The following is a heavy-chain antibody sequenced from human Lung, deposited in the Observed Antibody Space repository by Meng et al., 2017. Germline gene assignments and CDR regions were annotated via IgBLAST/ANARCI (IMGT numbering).Heavy chain of an antibody. CDR2: IFHSGST. CDR1: GGSITSSTW. J-gene: IGHJ4*02. Sequence: RLRQLGPGLVKPSGPLSLTCAVSGGSITSSTWWSWVRQTPGKGLEWFGEIFHSGSTNYNPPLESRVTISVDKSKNQFSLKVYSVTAADTATYYCARFDISSSGRGDYWGQGILVTVSS. CDR3: ARFDISSSGRGDY. D-gene: IGHD1-26*01. V-gene: IGHV4-4*02.